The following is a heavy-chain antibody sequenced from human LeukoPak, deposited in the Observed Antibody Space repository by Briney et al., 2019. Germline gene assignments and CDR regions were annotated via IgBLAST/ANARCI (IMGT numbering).Heavy chain of an antibody. D-gene: IGHD6-19*01. V-gene: IGHV1-46*01. Sequence: ASVEVSCKASGYTFTSYYMHWVRQAPGQGLEWMGIINPSDGSTNYAQRFQGRVTMTRDTSTSTVYMELSSLRSEDTGVYYCARDGVGSGWYRVFDSWGQGTLVTVSS. CDR2: INPSDGST. CDR1: GYTFTSYY. CDR3: ARDGVGSGWYRVFDS. J-gene: IGHJ4*02.